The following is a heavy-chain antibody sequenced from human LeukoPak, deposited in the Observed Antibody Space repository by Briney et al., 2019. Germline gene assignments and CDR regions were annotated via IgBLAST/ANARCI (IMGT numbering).Heavy chain of an antibody. Sequence: GASVKVPCKASGYTFTSYGISWVRQAPGQGLEWMGWISAYNGNTNYAQKLQGRVTMTTDTSTSTAYMELRSLRSDDTAVYYCARDLEFYRQWLSSLGYWGQGTLVTVSS. V-gene: IGHV1-18*01. J-gene: IGHJ4*02. CDR1: GYTFTSYG. CDR3: ARDLEFYRQWLSSLGY. D-gene: IGHD6-19*01. CDR2: ISAYNGNT.